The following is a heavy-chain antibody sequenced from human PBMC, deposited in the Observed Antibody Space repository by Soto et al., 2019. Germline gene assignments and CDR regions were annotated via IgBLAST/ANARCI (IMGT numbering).Heavy chain of an antibody. V-gene: IGHV4-39*01. Sequence: QLQLQESGPGLVKPSETLSVTCTVSGGSISSSSYYWGWIRQPPGKGLEWIGSIYYSGSTHYNPSLQSRVTISVDTSKNQFSLKLSSVTAADTAVYYCATPWFGDGDYWGQGTLVTVSP. CDR3: ATPWFGDGDY. CDR1: GGSISSSSYY. J-gene: IGHJ4*02. D-gene: IGHD3-10*01. CDR2: IYYSGST.